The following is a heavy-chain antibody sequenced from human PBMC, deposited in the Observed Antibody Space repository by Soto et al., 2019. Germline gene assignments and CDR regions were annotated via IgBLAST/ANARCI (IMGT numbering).Heavy chain of an antibody. D-gene: IGHD3-3*01. CDR3: ARDKGNHYDFWSGYYWSAFDI. CDR2: INPSGGST. Sequence: GASVKVSCKASGYTFTSYYMHWVRRAPGQGLEWMGIINPSGGSTSYAQKFQGRVTMTRDTSTSTVYMELSSLRSEDTAVYYCARDKGNHYDFWSGYYWSAFDIWGQGTMVTVSS. J-gene: IGHJ3*02. V-gene: IGHV1-46*01. CDR1: GYTFTSYY.